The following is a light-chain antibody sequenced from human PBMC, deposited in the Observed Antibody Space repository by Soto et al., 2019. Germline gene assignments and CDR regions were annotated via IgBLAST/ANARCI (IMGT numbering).Light chain of an antibody. J-gene: IGLJ3*02. V-gene: IGLV1-40*01. Sequence: QSVLTQPPSVSGAPGQRVTISCTGSSSNIGAGYDVHWYHHLPGTAPKLLIYGNTNRPSGISDRFSASKSGSSASLAITGLQAEDEADYYCQSYDSSLRAWVFDGGTQLTVL. CDR2: GNT. CDR3: QSYDSSLRAWV. CDR1: SSNIGAGYD.